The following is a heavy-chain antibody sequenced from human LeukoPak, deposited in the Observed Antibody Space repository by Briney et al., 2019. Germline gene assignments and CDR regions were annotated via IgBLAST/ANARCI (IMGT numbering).Heavy chain of an antibody. V-gene: IGHV4-34*01. Sequence: SETLSLTCAVYGGSFSGYYWSWIRQPPGKGLEWIGEINHRGSTNYNPSLKSRVTISVDTSKNQFSLKLSSVTAADTAVYYCARKGPAAGLSRWFDPWGQGTLVTVSS. J-gene: IGHJ5*02. CDR1: GGSFSGYY. D-gene: IGHD6-13*01. CDR3: ARKGPAAGLSRWFDP. CDR2: INHRGST.